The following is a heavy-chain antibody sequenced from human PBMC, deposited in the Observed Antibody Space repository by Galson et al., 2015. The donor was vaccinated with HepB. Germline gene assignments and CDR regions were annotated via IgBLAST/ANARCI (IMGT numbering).Heavy chain of an antibody. D-gene: IGHD2-2*01. CDR3: ARYRNQLLPYYVDY. Sequence: SVKVSCKASGYTFTSYAMHWVRQAPGQRLEWMGWINAGNGNTKYSQKFQGRVTITRDTSASTAYMELSSLRSEDTAVYYCARYRNQLLPYYVDYWGQGTLVTVSS. J-gene: IGHJ4*02. V-gene: IGHV1-3*01. CDR1: GYTFTSYA. CDR2: INAGNGNT.